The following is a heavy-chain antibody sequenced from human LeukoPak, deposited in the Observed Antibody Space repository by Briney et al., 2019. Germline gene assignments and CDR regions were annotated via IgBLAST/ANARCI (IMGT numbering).Heavy chain of an antibody. V-gene: IGHV3-48*02. D-gene: IGHD7-27*01. CDR1: GFIFSPYA. CDR3: ARDHNWGFDF. CDR2: ISYTYNI. Sequence: GGSLRLSCAASGFIFSPYAMNWVRQAPGRGLEWVSYISYTYNIYYSDSVRGRFTISRDNAKNSVYLQMNSLRDEDTAVYYCARDHNWGFDFWGQGTLVAVSS. J-gene: IGHJ4*02.